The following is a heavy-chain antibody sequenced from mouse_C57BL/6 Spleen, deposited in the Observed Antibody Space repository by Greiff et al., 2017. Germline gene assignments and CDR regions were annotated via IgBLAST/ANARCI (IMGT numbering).Heavy chain of an antibody. CDR1: GFTFSSYA. D-gene: IGHD2-1*01. V-gene: IGHV5-4*03. J-gene: IGHJ4*01. CDR3: ARGGNRYYYAMDY. CDR2: ISDGGSYT. Sequence: EVKLMESGGGLVKPGGSLKLSCAASGFTFSSYAMSWVRQTPEKRLEWVATISDGGSYTYYPDNVKGRFTISRDNAKNNLYLQMSHLKSEDTAMYYCARGGNRYYYAMDYWGQGTSVTVSS.